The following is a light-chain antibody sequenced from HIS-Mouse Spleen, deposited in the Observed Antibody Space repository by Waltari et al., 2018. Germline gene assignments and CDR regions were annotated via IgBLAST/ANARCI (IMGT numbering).Light chain of an antibody. CDR3: QQYGSSPPT. J-gene: IGKJ1*01. Sequence: EIVLTQSPGTLSLSPGERATLSCRASQSVSSSYFAWYQQKPVQAPRLLIYGASSRATGIPYRFSGSGSGTDFTLTISRLEPEDFAVYYCQQYGSSPPTFGQGTKVEIK. CDR1: QSVSSSY. CDR2: GAS. V-gene: IGKV3-20*01.